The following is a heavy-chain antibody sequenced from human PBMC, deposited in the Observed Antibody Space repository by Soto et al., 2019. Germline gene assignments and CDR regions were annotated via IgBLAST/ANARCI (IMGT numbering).Heavy chain of an antibody. D-gene: IGHD2-15*01. CDR3: ARDKWGVVVAAY. CDR1: GYTFGRDG. J-gene: IGHJ4*02. CDR2: INAINGDT. V-gene: IGHV1-2*02. Sequence: ASVKVSCKGSGYTFGRDGMHWVRQAPGQGLEWLAWINAINGDTKYSQRFQGRVTMTRDTSISTAYMELSRLRSDDTAVYYCARDKWGVVVAAYWGQGTLVTVSS.